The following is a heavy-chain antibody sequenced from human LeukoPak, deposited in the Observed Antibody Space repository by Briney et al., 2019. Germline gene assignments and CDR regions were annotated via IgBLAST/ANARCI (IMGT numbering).Heavy chain of an antibody. Sequence: PSETLSLTCTVSGGSISSSSYYWGCIRQFPGKRLEGLGSIYYSGSTYYNPSLQSRLTISIDTSNNNFSLKMNSVAAADTAVYYCARQAYSSNLGWFDPWGQGALVTVSS. CDR1: GGSISSSSYY. CDR3: ARQAYSSNLGWFDP. V-gene: IGHV4-39*01. CDR2: IYYSGST. D-gene: IGHD6-13*01. J-gene: IGHJ5*02.